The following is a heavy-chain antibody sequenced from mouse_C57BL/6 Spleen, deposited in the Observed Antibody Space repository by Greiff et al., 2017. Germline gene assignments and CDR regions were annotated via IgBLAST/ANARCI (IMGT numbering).Heavy chain of an antibody. CDR3: TTNYGSRRSYWYFDV. D-gene: IGHD1-1*01. V-gene: IGHV14-4*01. Sequence: EVQLQQSGAELVRPGASVKLSCTASGFNIKDDYMHWVKQRPEQGLEWIGWIDPENGDTEYASKFQGKATITADTSSNTAYLQLSSLTSEDTAVYYCTTNYGSRRSYWYFDVWGTGTTVTVSS. CDR2: IDPENGDT. J-gene: IGHJ1*03. CDR1: GFNIKDDY.